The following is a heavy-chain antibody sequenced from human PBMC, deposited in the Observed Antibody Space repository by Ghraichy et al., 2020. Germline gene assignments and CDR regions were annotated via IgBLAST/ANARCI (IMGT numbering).Heavy chain of an antibody. CDR3: AKVSGPSSNVPRNPTDY. Sequence: GGSLRLSCAASGFTFSSYAMSWVRQAPGKGLEWVSGISGSGGNTYYADSVKGRFTISRDNSKNTLYLQMNSPRAEDTAVYYCAKVSGPSSNVPRNPTDYWGQGTLVTVSS. V-gene: IGHV3-23*01. D-gene: IGHD1-14*01. J-gene: IGHJ4*02. CDR2: ISGSGGNT. CDR1: GFTFSSYA.